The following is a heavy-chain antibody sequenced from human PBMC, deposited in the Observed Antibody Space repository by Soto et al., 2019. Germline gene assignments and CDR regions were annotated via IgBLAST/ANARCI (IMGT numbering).Heavy chain of an antibody. CDR2: ISGTSSTI. CDR1: GVTFSNYN. J-gene: IGHJ1*01. V-gene: IGHV3-48*02. CDR3: TTDAENFTH. Sequence: HPGGSLRLSCAASGVTFSNYNMNWVRQAPGKGLEWVSYISGTSSTIYYADSVKGRFTISRDNAKNTLYLQMNSLRDEDTAVYYYTTDAENFTHWRQATLVTVSS.